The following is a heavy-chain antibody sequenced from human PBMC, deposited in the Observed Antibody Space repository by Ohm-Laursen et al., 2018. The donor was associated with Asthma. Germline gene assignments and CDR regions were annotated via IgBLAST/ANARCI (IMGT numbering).Heavy chain of an antibody. CDR3: ARDTPRYSSSWYGRYGMDV. D-gene: IGHD6-13*01. CDR2: GGSYYDGGLK. CDR1: GFTFRSYA. Sequence: SLRLSCAASGFTFRSYAMHWVRQASGKGLEWVAVGGSYYDGGLKYYADSVKGRFTISRDNSKNTLYLQMNSLRAEDTAVYYCARDTPRYSSSWYGRYGMDVWGQGTTVTVSS. V-gene: IGHV3-30-3*01. J-gene: IGHJ6*02.